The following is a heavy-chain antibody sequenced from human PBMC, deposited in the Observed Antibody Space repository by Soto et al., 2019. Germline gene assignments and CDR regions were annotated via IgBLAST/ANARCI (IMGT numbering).Heavy chain of an antibody. V-gene: IGHV4-61*01. J-gene: IGHJ4*02. Sequence: SETLALTCTVSGGSVSDDNYIWSWIRQPPGNRLEWIGYIYHTGSTNFNPSLKSRVTMSVDTCKNQFSLTLNSVSAADTAVYYCARGNWKGDYWGQGILVTVTS. CDR3: ARGNWKGDY. CDR2: IYHTGST. CDR1: GGSVSDDNYI. D-gene: IGHD1-20*01.